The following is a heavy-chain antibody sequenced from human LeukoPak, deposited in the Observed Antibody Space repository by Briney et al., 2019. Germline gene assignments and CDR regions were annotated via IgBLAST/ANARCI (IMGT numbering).Heavy chain of an antibody. CDR1: GYTFTGYY. CDR3: AREETETTSSWFDP. CDR2: INPNSGGT. Sequence: ASVKVSCKASGYTFTGYYMHWVRQAPGQGLEWMGWINPNSGGTNYAQKFQGRVTMTRDTSISTAYMELSRLRSDDTAVYYCAREETETTSSWFDPWGQGTLVTVSS. D-gene: IGHD1-1*01. V-gene: IGHV1-2*02. J-gene: IGHJ5*02.